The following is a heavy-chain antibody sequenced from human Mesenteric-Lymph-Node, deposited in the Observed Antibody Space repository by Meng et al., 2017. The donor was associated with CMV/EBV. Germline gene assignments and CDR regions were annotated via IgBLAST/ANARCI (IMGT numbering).Heavy chain of an antibody. CDR1: GFTFSSYA. CDR3: ATHHGYGGNSELDY. D-gene: IGHD4-23*01. J-gene: IGHJ4*02. CDR2: IYSGGSST. Sequence: GGSLRLSCAASGFTFSSYAMSWVRQAPGKGLEWVSVIYSGGSSTYYADSVKGRFTISRDNSKNTLYLQMNSLRAEDTAVYYCATHHGYGGNSELDYWGQGTLVTVSS. V-gene: IGHV3-23*03.